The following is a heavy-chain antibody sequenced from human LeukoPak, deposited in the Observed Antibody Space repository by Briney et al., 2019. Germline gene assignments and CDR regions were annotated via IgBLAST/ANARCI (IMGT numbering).Heavy chain of an antibody. CDR3: AREDIVVERPAKNYYYMDV. J-gene: IGHJ6*03. CDR1: GFTFSSYW. Sequence: GGSLRLSCAASGFTFSSYWTSWVRQAPGKGLEWVANIKQDGSEKYYVGSVKGRFTISRDNAKNSLYLHMNSLRAEDTAVYYCAREDIVVERPAKNYYYMDVWGKGTTVTVSS. V-gene: IGHV3-7*01. CDR2: IKQDGSEK. D-gene: IGHD2-2*01.